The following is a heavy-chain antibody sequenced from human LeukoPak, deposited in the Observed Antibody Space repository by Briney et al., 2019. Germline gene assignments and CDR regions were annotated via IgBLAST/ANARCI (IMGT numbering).Heavy chain of an antibody. CDR3: ARVGDGNFDY. V-gene: IGHV4-59*08. CDR2: IYYSGNT. CDR1: GGSISSYY. J-gene: IGHJ4*02. Sequence: SETLSLTCTVSGGSISSYYWSWIRQPPGKKLEWIGYIYYSGNTNYNPSLKSRVTIPIDASKDQFSLKVSSVTAADTAVYYCARVGDGNFDYWGQGTLVTVSS. D-gene: IGHD3-16*01.